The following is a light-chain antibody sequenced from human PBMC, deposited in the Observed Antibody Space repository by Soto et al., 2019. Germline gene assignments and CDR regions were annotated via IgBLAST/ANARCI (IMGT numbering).Light chain of an antibody. CDR1: SGDIGGYNF. CDR3: LSYAGSYNFV. V-gene: IGLV2-14*01. J-gene: IGLJ1*01. CDR2: EVR. Sequence: QSALTQPASVSGSPGQSITISCSGSSGDIGGYNFVSWYQHLPGKAPKLIIFEVRFRPSGVSNRFSGSKSGDTASLTISGLQADDEADYYCLSYAGSYNFVFGSGTKLTVL.